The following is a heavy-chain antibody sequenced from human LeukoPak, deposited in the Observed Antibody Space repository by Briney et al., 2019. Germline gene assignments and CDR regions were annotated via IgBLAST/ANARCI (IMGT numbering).Heavy chain of an antibody. J-gene: IGHJ4*02. CDR1: GASISSYY. V-gene: IGHV4-59*08. CDR3: ARLYSSSPYAHFDH. CDR2: IYSSGST. Sequence: SETLSLTCTVSGASISSYYWSWIRQPPGKGLEWIGCIYSSGSTSYNPSLKSRVTISVDTSKNQFSLKLSSVTAADTAIYYCARLYSSSPYAHFDHWGRGTLVTVSS. D-gene: IGHD6-6*01.